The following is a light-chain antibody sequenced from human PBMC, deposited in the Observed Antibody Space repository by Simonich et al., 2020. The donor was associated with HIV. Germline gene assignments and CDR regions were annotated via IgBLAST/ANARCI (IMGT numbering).Light chain of an antibody. J-gene: IGLJ2*01. CDR3: GTWDSSLSAVV. CDR2: DNN. V-gene: IGLV1-51*01. CDR1: SSDVGSYNL. Sequence: QSALTQPASVSGSPGQSITISCTGTSSDVGSYNLVSWYQQLPGTAPKLLIYDNNKRPSGIPDRFAGSKSGTSATLDITGLQTGDEADYYCGTWDSSLSAVVFGGGTKLTVL.